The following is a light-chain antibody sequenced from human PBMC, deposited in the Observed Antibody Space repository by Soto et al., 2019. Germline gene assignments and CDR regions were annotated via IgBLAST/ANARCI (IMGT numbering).Light chain of an antibody. CDR2: KTS. J-gene: IGKJ4*01. V-gene: IGKV1-5*03. CDR1: QSISSW. Sequence: DIQMTQSPSTLSASVGDRVTITCRARQSISSWLAWYQKKPGKAPNLLIYKTSSLESGVPSRFSGSGSGTEFTLTVNSLQPDDFATYYCQLYASYPLTFGGGTKVEI. CDR3: QLYASYPLT.